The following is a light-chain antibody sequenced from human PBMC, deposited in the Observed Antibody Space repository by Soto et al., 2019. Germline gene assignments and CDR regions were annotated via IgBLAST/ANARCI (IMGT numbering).Light chain of an antibody. J-gene: IGKJ3*01. Sequence: IQMTQFPSSLSASVGDRVTITCRAGQTVIRYLHWYQQKPGRAPNLLIYAVSNLQSGVPSRFSGTGSGTEFTLPISDLQPEDFATYYCHQSYSTLFTFGHGTKVQIK. CDR3: HQSYSTLFT. CDR2: AVS. V-gene: IGKV1-39*01. CDR1: QTVIRY.